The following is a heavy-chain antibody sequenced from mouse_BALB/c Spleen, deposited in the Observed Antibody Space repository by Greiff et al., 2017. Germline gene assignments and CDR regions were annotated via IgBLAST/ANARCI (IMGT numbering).Heavy chain of an antibody. CDR1: GYTFTDYN. J-gene: IGHJ4*01. V-gene: IGHV1S29*02. CDR3: ARKPYDGYLDY. CDR2: IYPYNGGT. Sequence: EVQLVESGPELVKPGASVKISCKASGYTFTDYNMHWVKQSHGKSLEWIGYIYPYNGGTGYNQKFKSKATLTVDNSSSTAYMELRSLTSEDSAVYYCARKPYDGYLDYWGQGTSVTVSS. D-gene: IGHD2-3*01.